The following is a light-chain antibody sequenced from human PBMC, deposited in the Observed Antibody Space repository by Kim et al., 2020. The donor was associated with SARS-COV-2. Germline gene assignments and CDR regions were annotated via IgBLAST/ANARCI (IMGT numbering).Light chain of an antibody. Sequence: EIVLTQSPGTLSLSPGDRVILSCRASQTFNRANLAWYQQKPGQAPRLLIYGASNRATGIPDRFRGSGSGIDFTLTITRLEPEDFAVYYCQHFDNSLFAFGPGTKVDIK. CDR2: GAS. CDR3: QHFDNSLFA. J-gene: IGKJ3*01. CDR1: QTFNRAN. V-gene: IGKV3-20*01.